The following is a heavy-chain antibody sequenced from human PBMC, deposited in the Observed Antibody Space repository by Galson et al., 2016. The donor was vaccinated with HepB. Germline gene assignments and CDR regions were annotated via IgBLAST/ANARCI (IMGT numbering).Heavy chain of an antibody. CDR1: GGSFNGYD. D-gene: IGHD4-11*01. CDR3: ARAGSALTVTLDY. CDR2: INHSGST. Sequence: ETLSLTCAVSGGSFNGYDWTWIRQPPGKSLEWIGEINHSGSTNYNSSLKSRISMSVDAPQKQFSLKLSSVTAADTAVYYCARAGSALTVTLDYWGRGILVTVSS. J-gene: IGHJ4*02. V-gene: IGHV4-34*01.